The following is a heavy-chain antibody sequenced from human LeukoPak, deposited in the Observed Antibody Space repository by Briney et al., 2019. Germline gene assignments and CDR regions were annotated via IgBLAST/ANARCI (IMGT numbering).Heavy chain of an antibody. CDR2: ISSSSSYI. Sequence: GGSLRLSCAASGFTFSSYSMNWVRQAPGKGLEWVSSISSSSSYIYYADSVKGRFTISRDNAKNSLYLQMNSLRAEDTAVYYCARAITNYGYIFDCWGQGTLVTVSS. CDR1: GFTFSSYS. V-gene: IGHV3-21*01. D-gene: IGHD5-18*01. J-gene: IGHJ4*02. CDR3: ARAITNYGYIFDC.